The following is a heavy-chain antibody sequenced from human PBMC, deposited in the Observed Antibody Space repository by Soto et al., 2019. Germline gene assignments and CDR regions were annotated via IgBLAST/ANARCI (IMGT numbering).Heavy chain of an antibody. V-gene: IGHV1-2*02. Sequence: GASVKVSCKASGYTFTGYYMHWVRQAPGQGLEWMGWINPNSGGTNYAQRFQGRVTMTRDTSISTAYMELSRLRSDDTAVYYCARARGIAARPGGNWFDPWGQGTLVTVSS. J-gene: IGHJ5*02. CDR3: ARARGIAARPGGNWFDP. CDR1: GYTFTGYY. CDR2: INPNSGGT. D-gene: IGHD6-6*01.